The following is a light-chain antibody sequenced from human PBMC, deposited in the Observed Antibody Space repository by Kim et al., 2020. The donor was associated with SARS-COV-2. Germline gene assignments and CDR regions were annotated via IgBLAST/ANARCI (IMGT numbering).Light chain of an antibody. CDR2: DVS. Sequence: GQSITISCTGTSSDIGVYNYVSWYQPHPGKAPKLIIFDVSSRPSGVSNHFSGSKSGNTASLTISGLQAEDESDYFCTSFTTSTTYVFGTGTKVTVL. J-gene: IGLJ1*01. CDR1: SSDIGVYNY. V-gene: IGLV2-14*03. CDR3: TSFTTSTTYV.